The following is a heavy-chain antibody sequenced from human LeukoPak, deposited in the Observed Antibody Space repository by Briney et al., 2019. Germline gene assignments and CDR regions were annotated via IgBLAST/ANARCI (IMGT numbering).Heavy chain of an antibody. CDR2: ISYDGSNK. CDR1: GFTFSSYA. Sequence: GGSLRLSCAASGFTFSSYAMHWVRQAPGKGLEWVAVISYDGSNKYYADSVKGRFTISRDNSKNTLYLQMNSLRAEDTAVYYCARDFEMFGATGVDYWGQGTLVTVSS. D-gene: IGHD3-10*02. CDR3: ARDFEMFGATGVDY. V-gene: IGHV3-30-3*01. J-gene: IGHJ4*02.